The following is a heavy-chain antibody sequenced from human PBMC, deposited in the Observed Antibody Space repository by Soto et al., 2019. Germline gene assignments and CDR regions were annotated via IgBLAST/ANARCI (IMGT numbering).Heavy chain of an antibody. CDR3: AKACGSVTSCCRPPCDAFDI. CDR1: GFTFSSYA. Sequence: EVQLLESGGGLVQPGGSLRLSCAASGFTFSSYAMSWVRQAPGKGLEWVSAISGSGGSTYYADSVKGRFTISRDNSKNTLYLQMNSLRAEDTAVYYCAKACGSVTSCCRPPCDAFDIWGQGTMVTVSS. CDR2: ISGSGGST. V-gene: IGHV3-23*01. D-gene: IGHD2-2*01. J-gene: IGHJ3*02.